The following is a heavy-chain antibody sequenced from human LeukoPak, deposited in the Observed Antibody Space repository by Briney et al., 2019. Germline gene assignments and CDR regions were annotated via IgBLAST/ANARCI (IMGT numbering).Heavy chain of an antibody. J-gene: IGHJ4*02. CDR3: ARVQRHYDSSGPAITYYFDY. V-gene: IGHV4-34*01. CDR2: INHSGST. CDR1: GGSFSGYY. Sequence: PSETLSLTCAVYGGSFSGYYWSWIRQPPGKGLEWIGEINHSGSTNYNPSLKSRVTISVDTSKNQFSLKLSSVTAADTAVYYCARVQRHYDSSGPAITYYFDYWGQGTLVTVSS. D-gene: IGHD3-22*01.